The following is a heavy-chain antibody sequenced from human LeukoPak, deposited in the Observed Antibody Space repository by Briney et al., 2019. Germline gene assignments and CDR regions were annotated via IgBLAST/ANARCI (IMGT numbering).Heavy chain of an antibody. CDR2: IYYSGST. Sequence: SETLSLTCSVSGDSITYYYWSWIRQPPGKGLEWIGYIYYSGSTNYNPSLKSRVTISVDTSKNQFSLKLSSVTAADTAVYYCAGGGGYSSDYWGQGTLVTVSS. V-gene: IGHV4-59*01. J-gene: IGHJ4*02. D-gene: IGHD6-13*01. CDR3: AGGGGYSSDY. CDR1: GDSITYYY.